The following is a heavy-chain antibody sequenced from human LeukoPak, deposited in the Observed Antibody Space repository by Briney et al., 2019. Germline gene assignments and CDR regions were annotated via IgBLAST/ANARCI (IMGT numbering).Heavy chain of an antibody. CDR2: ISSSSSYI. Sequence: WGSLRLSCAASGFTFSTYSINCVRQVPGKGREWVSFISSSSSYIFHADSVKGRFTISRDNAKNSLYLQMNSLRAEDTAVYYCARDLFEGGRARVFDYWGQGTLVTVSS. J-gene: IGHJ4*02. V-gene: IGHV3-21*01. CDR1: GFTFSTYS. CDR3: ARDLFEGGRARVFDY. D-gene: IGHD1-26*01.